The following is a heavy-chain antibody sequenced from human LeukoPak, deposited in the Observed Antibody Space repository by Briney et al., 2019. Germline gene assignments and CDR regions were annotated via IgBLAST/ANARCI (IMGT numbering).Heavy chain of an antibody. V-gene: IGHV1-2*02. D-gene: IGHD3/OR15-3a*01. Sequence: ASVKVSCKASGYTFTGYYMHWVRQAPGQGLEWMGWNNPNSGGTNYAQKFQGRVTMTRDTSISTAYMELSRLRSDDTAVYYCAKDQGQGIWTGLTYWGRGTLVTVSS. J-gene: IGHJ4*02. CDR2: NNPNSGGT. CDR3: AKDQGQGIWTGLTY. CDR1: GYTFTGYY.